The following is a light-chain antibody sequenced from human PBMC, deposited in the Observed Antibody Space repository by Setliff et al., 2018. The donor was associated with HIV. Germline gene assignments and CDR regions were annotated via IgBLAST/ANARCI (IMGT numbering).Light chain of an antibody. CDR3: CSYTSISTYV. J-gene: IGLJ1*01. CDR2: DVS. Sequence: QSALTQPASVSGSPGQSITISCTVTSSDVGRYNYVSWYQQHPGKTPKLIIYDVSKWPSGVSNRFSASKSGNTASLTISGLQAEDEADYYCCSYTSISTYVFGTGTKVTVL. V-gene: IGLV2-14*03. CDR1: SSDVGRYNY.